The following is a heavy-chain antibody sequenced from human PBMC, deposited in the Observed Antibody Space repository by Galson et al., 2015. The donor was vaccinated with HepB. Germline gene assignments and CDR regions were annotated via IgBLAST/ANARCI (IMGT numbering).Heavy chain of an antibody. D-gene: IGHD2-21*01. CDR2: INTNNGNP. Sequence: SVKVSCKASGHSFNYYAINWVRQAPGQGLEWMGWINTNNGNPTYAQDFAGRFVFSLDTSVSTTFLQISGLKTEDTAVYYCARDLGPMWGFLRLPFDSWGQGTLATVSS. J-gene: IGHJ4*02. CDR1: GHSFNYYA. CDR3: ARDLGPMWGFLRLPFDS. V-gene: IGHV7-4-1*02.